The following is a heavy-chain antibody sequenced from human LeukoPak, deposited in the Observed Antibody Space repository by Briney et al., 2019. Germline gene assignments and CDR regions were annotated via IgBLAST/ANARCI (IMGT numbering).Heavy chain of an antibody. Sequence: ASVKVSCKASGYTFTSYGISWVRQAPGQGLEWMGWISAYNGNTNYAQKLQGRVTMTTDTSTSTAYMELRSLRSDDTAVYYCARDSGPYCSGGSCEFEYFQHWGQGTLVTVSS. D-gene: IGHD2-15*01. CDR3: ARDSGPYCSGGSCEFEYFQH. CDR2: ISAYNGNT. V-gene: IGHV1-18*01. J-gene: IGHJ1*01. CDR1: GYTFTSYG.